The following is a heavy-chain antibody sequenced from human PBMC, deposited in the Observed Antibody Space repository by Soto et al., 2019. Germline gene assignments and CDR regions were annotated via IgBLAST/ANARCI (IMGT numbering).Heavy chain of an antibody. V-gene: IGHV3-43*02. CDR3: AKAASFLTGTIYYYYGMDV. CDR2: ISGDGGST. Sequence: GESLKISCAASGFTFDDYAMHWVRQAPGKGLEWVSLISGDGGSTYYADSVKGRFTISRDNSKNSLYLQMNSLRTEDTALYYCAKAASFLTGTIYYYYGMDVWGQGTTVTVSS. CDR1: GFTFDDYA. D-gene: IGHD1-7*01. J-gene: IGHJ6*02.